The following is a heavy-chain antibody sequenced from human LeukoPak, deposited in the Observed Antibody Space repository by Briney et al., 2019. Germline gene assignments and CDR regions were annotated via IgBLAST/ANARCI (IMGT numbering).Heavy chain of an antibody. J-gene: IGHJ4*02. D-gene: IGHD5-18*01. V-gene: IGHV3-23*01. CDR2: ISGSGGST. Sequence: GGSLRLSCAASGFTFSSYAMSWVRQAPGQGLEWVSAISGSGGSTYYADSVKGRFTISRDNSKNTLYLQMNSLRAEDTAVYYCAKEKENSYGFTAPFDYWGQGTLVTVSS. CDR3: AKEKENSYGFTAPFDY. CDR1: GFTFSSYA.